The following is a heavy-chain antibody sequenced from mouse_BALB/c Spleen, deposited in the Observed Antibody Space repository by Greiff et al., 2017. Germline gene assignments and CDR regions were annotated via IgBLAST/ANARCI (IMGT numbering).Heavy chain of an antibody. CDR3: AREGYGSSYYFDY. D-gene: IGHD1-1*01. CDR1: GYTFTDYN. V-gene: IGHV1S29*02. CDR2: IYPYNGGT. Sequence: EVQLQQSGPELVKPGASVKISCKASGYTFTDYNMHWVKQSHGKSLEWIGYIYPYNGGTGYNQKFKSKATLTVDNSSSTAYMELRSLTSEDSAVYYCAREGYGSSYYFDYWGQGTTLTVSS. J-gene: IGHJ2*01.